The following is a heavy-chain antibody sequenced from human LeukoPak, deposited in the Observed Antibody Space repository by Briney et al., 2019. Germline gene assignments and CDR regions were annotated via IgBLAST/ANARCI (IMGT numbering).Heavy chain of an antibody. CDR2: ISSGTSTI. D-gene: IGHD3-10*01. J-gene: IGHJ3*02. CDR1: GFTFSSYE. V-gene: IGHV3-48*02. CDR3: AREGLHYGAGYYPDAFDI. Sequence: GGSLRLSCAASGFTFSSYEMNWVRQAPGKGLEWVSYISSGTSTIFNADSVKGRFTISRDNAKNSLYLQMNSLRDEDTAVYYCAREGLHYGAGYYPDAFDIWGQGTMVTVSS.